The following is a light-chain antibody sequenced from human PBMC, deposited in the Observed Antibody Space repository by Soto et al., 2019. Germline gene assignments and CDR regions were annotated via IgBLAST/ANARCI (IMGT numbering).Light chain of an antibody. CDR2: GAS. CDR3: QQYNNRPPVT. V-gene: IGKV3-15*01. J-gene: IGKJ3*01. CDR1: QCVRSD. Sequence: EIVMTQSPATLSVSPGERATLSCRASQCVRSDLAWYQQKPGQAPRLLIYGASTRATGIPARFSGSGSGTEFTLTISSLQSEDFAVYYCQQYNNRPPVTFGPGTKVDIK.